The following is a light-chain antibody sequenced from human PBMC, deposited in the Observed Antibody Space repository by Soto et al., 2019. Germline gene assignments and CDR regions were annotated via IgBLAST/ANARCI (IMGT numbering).Light chain of an antibody. CDR2: DAY. CDR1: QSFRGL. Sequence: EVVLTQSPVTLSLSPGERATLSCRASQSFRGLLAWYQQKPGQAPRLLIYDAYNRATGIPPRCGGSGSGTDFTLTISSLEPDDSAVYYGEQGHMWPITFGQGTRLESK. V-gene: IGKV3-11*01. CDR3: EQGHMWPIT. J-gene: IGKJ5*01.